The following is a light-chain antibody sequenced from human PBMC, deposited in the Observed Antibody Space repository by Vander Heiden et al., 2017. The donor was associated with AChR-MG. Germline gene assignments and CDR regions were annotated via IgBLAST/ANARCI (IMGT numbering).Light chain of an antibody. V-gene: IGLV1-47*01. CDR2: RNN. Sequence: QSVLTQPPSASGTPGQRVTISCSGSSSNIGSNYVYWYQQLPGTAPKLLIYRNNQRPSGVPDRFSGSKSGTSASLAISGLRSEDEADYYCAAWDDSLSVWGFGGGTKLTGL. J-gene: IGLJ3*02. CDR3: AAWDDSLSVWG. CDR1: SSNIGSNY.